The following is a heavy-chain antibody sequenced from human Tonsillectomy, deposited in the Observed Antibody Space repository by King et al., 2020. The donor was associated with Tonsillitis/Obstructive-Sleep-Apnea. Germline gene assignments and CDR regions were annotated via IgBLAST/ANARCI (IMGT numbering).Heavy chain of an antibody. CDR2: VDPEDGET. D-gene: IGHD2-2*02. CDR1: GYTLTELS. V-gene: IGHV1-24*01. CDR3: ATVQYCSSTSCYTSYYMDV. Sequence: QLVQSGAEVKKPGASVKVSCKVSGYTLTELSMHWVRQAPGKGLEWMGGVDPEDGETIYAQKFQGRVTMTEDTSTDTAYMELSSLRSEDTAVYYCATVQYCSSTSCYTSYYMDVWGKGTTVTVSS. J-gene: IGHJ6*03.